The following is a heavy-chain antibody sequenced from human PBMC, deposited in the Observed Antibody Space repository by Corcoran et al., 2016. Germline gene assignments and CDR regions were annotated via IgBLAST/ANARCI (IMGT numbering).Heavy chain of an antibody. CDR1: GFTFSSYG. V-gene: IGHV3-30*18. Sequence: QVQLVESGGGVVQPGRSLRLSCAASGFTFSSYGMHWVRQAPGKGLEWVAVISYDGSNKYYADSVKGRFTISRDNSKNTLYLQMNSLRAEDTAVYYCAKDPHYGDYFFDYWAREPWSPSPQ. CDR3: AKDPHYGDYFFDY. J-gene: IGHJ4*02. CDR2: ISYDGSNK. D-gene: IGHD4-17*01.